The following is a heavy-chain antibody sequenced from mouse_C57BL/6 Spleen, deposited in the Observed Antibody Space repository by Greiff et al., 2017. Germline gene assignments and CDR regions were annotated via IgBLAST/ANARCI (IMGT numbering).Heavy chain of an antibody. D-gene: IGHD2-5*01. J-gene: IGHJ2*01. CDR2: IDPENGDT. CDR3: TTGSNYGY. V-gene: IGHV14-4*01. Sequence: VQLKESGAELVRPGASVKLSCTASGFNIKDDYMHWVKQRPEQGLEWIGWIDPENGDTEYASKFQGKATITADTSSNTAYLQLSSLTSEDTAVYYCTTGSNYGYWGQGTTRTVSS. CDR1: GFNIKDDY.